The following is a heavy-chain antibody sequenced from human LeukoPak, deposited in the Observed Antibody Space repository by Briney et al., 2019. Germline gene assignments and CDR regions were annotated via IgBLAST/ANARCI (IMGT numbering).Heavy chain of an antibody. V-gene: IGHV1-46*01. J-gene: IGHJ4*02. CDR1: GYTFTGYY. CDR3: ARDAIDSSVDYYGSGSYYGSFDY. Sequence: GASVKVSCKASGYTFTGYYMHWVRQAPGQGLEWMGWINPSGGSTSYAQKFQGRVTMTRDMSTSTVYMELSSLRSEDTAVYYCARDAIDSSVDYYGSGSYYGSFDYWGQGTLVTVSS. D-gene: IGHD3-10*01. CDR2: INPSGGST.